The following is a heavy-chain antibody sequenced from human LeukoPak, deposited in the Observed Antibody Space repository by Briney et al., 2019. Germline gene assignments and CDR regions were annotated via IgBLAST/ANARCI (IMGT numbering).Heavy chain of an antibody. J-gene: IGHJ4*02. V-gene: IGHV3-30*18. CDR3: AKERYLLDY. Sequence: PGGSQRLSCAASGFTFSSNGMHWVRQAPGKGLEWVALISYDGRNKYYADSVKGRFTISRDNSKNTLYLQMNSLRPEDTAVYYCAKERYLLDYWGQGTRVTVSS. CDR2: ISYDGRNK. CDR1: GFTFSSNG. D-gene: IGHD2-15*01.